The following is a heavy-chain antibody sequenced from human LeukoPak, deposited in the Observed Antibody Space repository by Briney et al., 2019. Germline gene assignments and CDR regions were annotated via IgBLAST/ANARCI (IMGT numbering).Heavy chain of an antibody. Sequence: GASVKVSCKASGGTFSSYAISWVRQAPGQGLEWMGRIIPILGIANYAQKFQGRVTITADESTSTAYMELSSLRSEDTAVYYCARVGATPSGYYYYGMDVWGQGTTVTVSS. CDR3: ARVGATPSGYYYYGMDV. CDR1: GGTFSSYA. CDR2: IIPILGIA. D-gene: IGHD1-26*01. V-gene: IGHV1-69*04. J-gene: IGHJ6*02.